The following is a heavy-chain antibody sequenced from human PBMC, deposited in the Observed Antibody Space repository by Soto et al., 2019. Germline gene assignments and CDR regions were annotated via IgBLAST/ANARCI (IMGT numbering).Heavy chain of an antibody. J-gene: IGHJ4*02. Sequence: GGSLRLSCAASGFTFSSYAMTWVRQAPGKGLEWVSSINGVGANTYYADSVKGRVTVSRDNSKHTLYLQMNSLRAEDTAIYYCAKIVDGSGSDRWGQGTLVTVSS. CDR2: INGVGANT. CDR3: AKIVDGSGSDR. V-gene: IGHV3-23*01. CDR1: GFTFSSYA. D-gene: IGHD3-22*01.